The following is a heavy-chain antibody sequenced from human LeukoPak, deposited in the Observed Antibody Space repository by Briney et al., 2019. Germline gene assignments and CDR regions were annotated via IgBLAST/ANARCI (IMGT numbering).Heavy chain of an antibody. CDR2: IYYSRST. CDR3: ARVQPTGTGSSFDY. Sequence: SETLSLTCTVSGGSISSYYWSWIRQPPGKGLEWIGYIYYSRSTNYNPSLKSRVTISVDTSKNQFSLKLSSVTAADTAVYYCARVQPTGTGSSFDYWGQGTLVTVSS. CDR1: GGSISSYY. J-gene: IGHJ4*02. V-gene: IGHV4-59*01. D-gene: IGHD1-1*01.